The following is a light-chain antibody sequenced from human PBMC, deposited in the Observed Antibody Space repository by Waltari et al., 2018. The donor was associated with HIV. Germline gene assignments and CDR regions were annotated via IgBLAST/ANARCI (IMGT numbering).Light chain of an antibody. V-gene: IGKV1-39*01. CDR1: QSISKS. CDR2: AAS. CDR3: QQTYSTPQDT. J-gene: IGKJ2*01. Sequence: DIQMTQSPSSLSASLGDRVTITCRASQSISKSVNWYQQKPGKAPKLLIYAASSLQRGVPSRFSGSGSGTDFTLSISSLQPEDDATYFCQQTYSTPQDTFGQGTKLEI.